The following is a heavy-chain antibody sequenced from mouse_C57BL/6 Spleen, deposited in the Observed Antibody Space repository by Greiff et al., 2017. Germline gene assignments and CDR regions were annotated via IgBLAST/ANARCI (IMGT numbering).Heavy chain of an antibody. CDR1: GYTFTSYW. J-gene: IGHJ2*01. D-gene: IGHD2-5*01. Sequence: VKLQQPGAELVRPGSSVKLSCKASGYTFTSYWMDWVKQRPGQGLEWIGNIYPSDSETHYNQKFKDKATLTVDKSSSTAYMQLSSLTSEDSAVYYCARSYYSNYGYPHFDYWGQGTTLTVSS. V-gene: IGHV1-61*01. CDR3: ARSYYSNYGYPHFDY. CDR2: IYPSDSET.